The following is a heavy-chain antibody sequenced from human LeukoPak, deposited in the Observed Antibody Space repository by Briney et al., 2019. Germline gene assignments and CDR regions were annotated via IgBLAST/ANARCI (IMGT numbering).Heavy chain of an antibody. J-gene: IGHJ4*02. D-gene: IGHD6-19*01. V-gene: IGHV4-39*01. CDR3: ARDYSSGWYGGIDY. Sequence: PSETLSLTCTVSGGSISSSSYYWGWIRQPPGKGLEWIGSIYYSGSTYYNPSLKSRVTISVDTSKNQFSLKLSSVTAVDTAVYYCARDYSSGWYGGIDYWGQGTLVTVSS. CDR1: GGSISSSSYY. CDR2: IYYSGST.